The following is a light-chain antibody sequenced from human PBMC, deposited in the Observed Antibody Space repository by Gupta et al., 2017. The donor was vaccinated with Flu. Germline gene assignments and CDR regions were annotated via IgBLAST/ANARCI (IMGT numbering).Light chain of an antibody. V-gene: IGLV3-25*02. CDR3: LSADSAGIYAGV. CDR2: KDR. CDR1: GLPDQY. J-gene: IGLJ3*02. Sequence: YELTQPPSVSVSPGQTARITCSGDGLPDQYAYWYQLRPGQAPVLVIYKDRERPSGISERFAGSSSGTTVTLTISGVQAEDEAVYYCLSADSAGIYAGVFGGGTKLTVL.